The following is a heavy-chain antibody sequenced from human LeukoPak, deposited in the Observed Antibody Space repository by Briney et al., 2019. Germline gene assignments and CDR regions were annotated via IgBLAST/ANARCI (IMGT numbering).Heavy chain of an antibody. CDR1: GFTFDDYG. D-gene: IGHD3-22*01. CDR3: ARGSNYYDSSGYLPY. CDR2: INWNGGST. J-gene: IGHJ4*02. V-gene: IGHV3-20*04. Sequence: GGSLRLSCAASGFTFDDYGMSWVRQAPGKGLEWVSGINWNGGSTGYADSVKGRFTISRDNAKNSLYLQMNSLRAEDTALYYCARGSNYYDSSGYLPYWGQGTLVTVSS.